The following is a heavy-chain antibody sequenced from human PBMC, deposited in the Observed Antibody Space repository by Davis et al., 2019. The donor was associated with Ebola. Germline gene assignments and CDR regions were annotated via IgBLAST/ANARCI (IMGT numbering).Heavy chain of an antibody. CDR2: INHSGST. Sequence: SETLSLTCAVYAGSFSDYYWNWIRQPPGKGLEWIGEINHSGSTNYNPSLKSRVTISVDTSKNQFSLKLSSVTAADTAVYYCARVEMATIEGFDYWGQGTLVTVSS. CDR3: ARVEMATIEGFDY. V-gene: IGHV4-34*01. D-gene: IGHD5-24*01. J-gene: IGHJ4*02. CDR1: AGSFSDYY.